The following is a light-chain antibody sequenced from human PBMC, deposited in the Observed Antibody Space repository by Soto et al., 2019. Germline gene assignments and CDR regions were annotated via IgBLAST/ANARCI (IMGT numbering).Light chain of an antibody. CDR3: QQSYSTPR. CDR2: AAS. Sequence: DIQMTQSPSSLSASVGVRVTITCRASQSISSYLNWYQQKPGKAPKLLIYAASSLQSGVPSRFSGSGSGTDFTLTISSLQPEDFATYYCQQSYSTPRFGQGTKVDIK. V-gene: IGKV1-39*01. J-gene: IGKJ1*01. CDR1: QSISSY.